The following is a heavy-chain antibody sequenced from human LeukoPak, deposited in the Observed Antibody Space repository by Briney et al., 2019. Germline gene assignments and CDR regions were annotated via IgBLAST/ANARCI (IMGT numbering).Heavy chain of an antibody. J-gene: IGHJ4*02. CDR3: ARQVVGRWLQLRPLGFDY. CDR1: GGSFSGYY. CDR2: INHSGST. V-gene: IGHV4-34*01. D-gene: IGHD5-24*01. Sequence: SETLSLTCAVYGGSFSGYYWSWIRQPPGKGLEWIGEINHSGSTNYNPSLKSRVTISVDTSKNQFSLKLSSVTAADTAVYYCARQVVGRWLQLRPLGFDYWGQGTLVTVSS.